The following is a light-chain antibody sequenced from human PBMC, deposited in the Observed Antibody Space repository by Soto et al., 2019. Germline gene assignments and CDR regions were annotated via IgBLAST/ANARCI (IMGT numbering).Light chain of an antibody. CDR3: SSYTSSSTLVV. CDR2: EVS. CDR1: SSDVGGYNY. V-gene: IGLV2-14*01. Sequence: QSALTQPASVSGSPGQSITISCTGTSSDVGGYNYVSWYQQHPGKAPKLMIYEVSNRPSGVSNRFSVSKSGNTASLTISGLQAEDDADYYCSSYTSSSTLVVFGGGTKVTVL. J-gene: IGLJ2*01.